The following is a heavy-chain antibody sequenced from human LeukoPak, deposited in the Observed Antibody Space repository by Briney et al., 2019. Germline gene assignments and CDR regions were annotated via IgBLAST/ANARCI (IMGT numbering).Heavy chain of an antibody. D-gene: IGHD3-10*01. J-gene: IGHJ3*02. V-gene: IGHV5-10-1*01. Sequence: GESLRISCKGSGYSFTSYWISWVRQMPGKGLEWMGRIDPSDSYTNYSPSFQGHVTTSADKSISTAYLQWSSLKASDTAKYYCAGHITMVRGAGGDAFDIWGQGTMVTVSS. CDR2: IDPSDSYT. CDR3: AGHITMVRGAGGDAFDI. CDR1: GYSFTSYW.